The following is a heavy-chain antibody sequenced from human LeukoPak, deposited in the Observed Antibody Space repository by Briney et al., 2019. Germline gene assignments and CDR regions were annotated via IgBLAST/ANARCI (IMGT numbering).Heavy chain of an antibody. Sequence: PGGSLRLSCAASGFTFSSYGMHWVRQAPGKGLQWVAVIWYDGSNKYYADSVKGRFTISRDNSKNTLYLQMNSLRAEDTAVYYCARHPIDRFLGVVIPTYDYWGQGTLVTVSS. D-gene: IGHD3-3*01. CDR2: IWYDGSNK. CDR1: GFTFSSYG. V-gene: IGHV3-33*01. J-gene: IGHJ4*02. CDR3: ARHPIDRFLGVVIPTYDY.